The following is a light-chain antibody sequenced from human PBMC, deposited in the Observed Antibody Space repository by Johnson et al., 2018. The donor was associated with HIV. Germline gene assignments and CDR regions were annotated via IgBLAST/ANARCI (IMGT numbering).Light chain of an antibody. J-gene: IGLJ1*01. CDR1: SSNIGNNY. Sequence: QSVLTQPPSVSAAPGQKVTISCSGSSSNIGNNYVSWYQQLPGTAPKLLIYENNKRPSGIPDRFSGSKSGTSATLGIAGLPTGDEADYYCGTWDNSLSTGAVFGTATKVTVL. CDR2: ENN. CDR3: GTWDNSLSTGAV. V-gene: IGLV1-51*02.